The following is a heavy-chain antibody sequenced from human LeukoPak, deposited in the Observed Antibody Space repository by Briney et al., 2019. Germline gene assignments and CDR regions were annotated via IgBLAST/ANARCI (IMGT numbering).Heavy chain of an antibody. Sequence: PGGSLRLSCAASGFTFSDYYMSWIRQAPGKGLEWVSYISSSGSTIYYADSVKGRFTISRDNAKNSLYLQMNSLRVEDTAVYYCARGRTRTTGTTCFDLWGQGILVTVSS. CDR1: GFTFSDYY. CDR2: ISSSGSTI. J-gene: IGHJ4*02. V-gene: IGHV3-11*04. CDR3: ARGRTRTTGTTCFDL. D-gene: IGHD1-1*01.